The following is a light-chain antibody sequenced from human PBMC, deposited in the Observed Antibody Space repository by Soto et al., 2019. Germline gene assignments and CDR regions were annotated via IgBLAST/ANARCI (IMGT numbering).Light chain of an antibody. CDR3: CSYAGGSTSVV. V-gene: IGLV2-23*01. CDR1: STNVGNFDL. Sequence: QSALTQPASVSGSPGQSITISCSGISTNVGNFDLVSWYQHHPGKGPKLLIYEGRKRPSGVSDRFSGSKSGDTASLTISGLQAEDEADYHCCSYAGGSTSVVFGGGTQLTVL. CDR2: EGR. J-gene: IGLJ2*01.